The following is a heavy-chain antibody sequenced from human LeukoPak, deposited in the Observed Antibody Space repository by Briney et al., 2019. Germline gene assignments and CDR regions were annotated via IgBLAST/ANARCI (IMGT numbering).Heavy chain of an antibody. Sequence: GGTLRLSCAASGFTFSSYWMNWIRQAPGKGLEWVANIKQDGSEKYYVDSVKGRFTISRDNAKNSLNLQMNSLRAEDTAVYYCARDSSTDFWSYYFDYWGQGTLVTVSS. CDR2: IKQDGSEK. CDR3: ARDSSTDFWSYYFDY. CDR1: GFTFSSYW. J-gene: IGHJ4*02. V-gene: IGHV3-7*01. D-gene: IGHD3-3*01.